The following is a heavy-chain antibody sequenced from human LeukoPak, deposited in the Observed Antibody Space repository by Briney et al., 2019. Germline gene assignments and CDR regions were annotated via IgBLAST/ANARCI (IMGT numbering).Heavy chain of an antibody. Sequence: GGSLRLSCAASGFTFSSFDMHWVRQPTGQGLEWVSTIGTTSDTYYPGSVEGRFTLSRDNAKNSLYLQMNSLPAGDTAVYYCARGPPRGKYYYMDVWGKGTTVTVSS. CDR1: GFTFSSFD. CDR3: ARGPPRGKYYYMDV. V-gene: IGHV3-13*01. D-gene: IGHD1-1*01. J-gene: IGHJ6*03. CDR2: IGTTSDT.